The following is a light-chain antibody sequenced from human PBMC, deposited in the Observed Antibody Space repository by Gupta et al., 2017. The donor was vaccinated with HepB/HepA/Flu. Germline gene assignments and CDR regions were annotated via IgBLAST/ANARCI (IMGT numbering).Light chain of an antibody. CDR1: SGYTNYI. CDR3: RTWGPGSRV. V-gene: IGLV4-69*01. Sequence: QLVLTQSPSASASLGASVTLTCTLSSGYTNYIIAWHQQQPGKGPRFLMRLNLDGSHNKGDGIPDRFSGSTSGGARSLTISSLQAEDEADYYCRTWGPGSRVFGGGTRLTVL. J-gene: IGLJ3*02. CDR2: LNLDGSH.